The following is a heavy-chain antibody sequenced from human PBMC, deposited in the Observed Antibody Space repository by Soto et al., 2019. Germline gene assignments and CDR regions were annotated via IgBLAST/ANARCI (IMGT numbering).Heavy chain of an antibody. D-gene: IGHD3-22*01. CDR2: LWYDGSNK. CDR3: AREHYNSGYYRGFDY. V-gene: IGHV3-33*01. CDR1: GFSFSNYG. J-gene: IGHJ4*02. Sequence: QVQLRESGGGVVQPGRSLRLSCAASGFSFSNYGMHCVRQAPGKGLEWVAVLWYDGSNKYYGDSVKGRFTISRDNSKKMLYLQMNSLRAEDTAVYYCAREHYNSGYYRGFDYWGQGTLVTVSS.